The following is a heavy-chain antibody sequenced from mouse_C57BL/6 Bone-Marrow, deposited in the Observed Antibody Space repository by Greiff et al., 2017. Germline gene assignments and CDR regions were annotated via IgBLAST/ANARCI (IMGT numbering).Heavy chain of an antibody. V-gene: IGHV1-55*01. CDR2: IYPGSGST. D-gene: IGHD2-1*01. Sequence: QVQLQQPGAELVKPGASVKMSCKASGYTFTSYWITWVKQRPGQGLEWIGDIYPGSGSTNYNEKFKSKATLTVDTSSSTAYMQRSSLTSEDSAVYYCARGDGNYAMDYWGQGTSVTVSS. CDR1: GYTFTSYW. J-gene: IGHJ4*01. CDR3: ARGDGNYAMDY.